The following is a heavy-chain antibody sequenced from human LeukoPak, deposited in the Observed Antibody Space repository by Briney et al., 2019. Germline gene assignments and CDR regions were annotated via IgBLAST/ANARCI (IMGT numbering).Heavy chain of an antibody. D-gene: IGHD6-13*01. CDR1: GGSISSYY. Sequence: PSETLSLTCTVSGGSISSYYWSWIRQPPGKGLEWIGYIYSSGSTNYNSSLKSRVTISVDTSKNQFSLKLTSVTAADTAVYYCARPGGYSSPKNYWGQGPLVTVSS. CDR2: IYSSGST. CDR3: ARPGGYSSPKNY. V-gene: IGHV4-59*01. J-gene: IGHJ4*02.